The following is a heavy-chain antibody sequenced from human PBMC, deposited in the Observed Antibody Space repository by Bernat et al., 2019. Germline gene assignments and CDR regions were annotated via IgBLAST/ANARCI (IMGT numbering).Heavy chain of an antibody. CDR1: GGTFSSYT. CDR3: ASSGELVPVATC. CDR2: IIPILGIA. J-gene: IGHJ4*02. D-gene: IGHD6-6*01. Sequence: QVQLVQSGAEVKKPGSSVKVSCKASGGTFSSYTISWVRQAPGQGLEWMGRIIPILGIANYAQKFQGRVTITTDKSTSTAYMELSSLRSEDTAVYYCASSGELVPVATCWGQGTLVTVSS. V-gene: IGHV1-69*02.